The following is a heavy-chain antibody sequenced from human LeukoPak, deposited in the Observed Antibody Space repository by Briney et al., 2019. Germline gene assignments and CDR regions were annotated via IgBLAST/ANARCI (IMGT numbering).Heavy chain of an antibody. Sequence: PGGSLRLSCAASGFTFSSYTMNWVRQAPGQGLEWVSSISSSSSYIYYADSVKGRFTTSRDNAKNSLYLQMNSLRAEDTAVYYCARDFEARATLSLTSDYWGQGTLVTVSS. CDR1: GFTFSSYT. J-gene: IGHJ4*02. CDR2: ISSSSSYI. D-gene: IGHD1-26*01. V-gene: IGHV3-21*01. CDR3: ARDFEARATLSLTSDY.